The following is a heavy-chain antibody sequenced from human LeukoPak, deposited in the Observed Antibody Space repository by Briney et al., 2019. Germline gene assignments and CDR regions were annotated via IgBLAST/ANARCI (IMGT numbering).Heavy chain of an antibody. D-gene: IGHD3-3*01. CDR2: IYYSGST. V-gene: IGHV4-59*01. Sequence: SETLSLXCTVSGGSISSYYWRWIRQPPGKGLEWIGYIYYSGSTNYNPSLKSRVTISVDTSKNQFSLKLSSVTAADTAVYYCARGDYDFWSGPKRYYYYYMDVWGKGTTVTVSS. CDR1: GGSISSYY. J-gene: IGHJ6*03. CDR3: ARGDYDFWSGPKRYYYYYMDV.